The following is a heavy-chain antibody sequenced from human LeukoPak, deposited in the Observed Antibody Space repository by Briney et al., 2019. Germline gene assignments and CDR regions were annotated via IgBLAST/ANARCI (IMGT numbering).Heavy chain of an antibody. D-gene: IGHD1-1*01. J-gene: IGHJ4*02. CDR3: ARVANWNDPDY. Sequence: ASVKVSCKASGYSFTGYFMQWVRQATGQGLEWMGWMNPNSGNTGYAQKFQGRVTMTRNTSISTAYMELSSLRSEDTAVYYCARVANWNDPDYWGQGTLVTVSS. CDR2: MNPNSGNT. CDR1: GYSFTGYF. V-gene: IGHV1-8*02.